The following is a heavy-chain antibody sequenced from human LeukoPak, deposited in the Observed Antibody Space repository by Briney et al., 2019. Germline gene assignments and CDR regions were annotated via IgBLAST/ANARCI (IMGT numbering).Heavy chain of an antibody. V-gene: IGHV3-48*03. Sequence: GGSLSLSCAASGFTFSSYEINWVRQAAGEGLGWVSFISSSGSTIYYADSVKGRFTISRDNAKISLYLQMNSLRAEDTAVYYCAELGITMIGGVWGKGTTVTISS. CDR2: ISSSGSTI. CDR3: AELGITMIGGV. J-gene: IGHJ6*04. CDR1: GFTFSSYE. D-gene: IGHD3-10*02.